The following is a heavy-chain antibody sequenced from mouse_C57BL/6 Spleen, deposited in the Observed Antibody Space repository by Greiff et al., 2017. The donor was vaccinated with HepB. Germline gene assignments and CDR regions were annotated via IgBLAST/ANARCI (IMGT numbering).Heavy chain of an antibody. V-gene: IGHV3-6*01. CDR1: GYSITSGYY. CDR3: AANDYAYAMDY. CDR2: ISYDGSN. J-gene: IGHJ4*01. Sequence: EVHLVESGPGLVKPSQSLSLTCSVTGYSITSGYYWNWIRQFPGNKLEWMGYISYDGSNNYNPSLKNRISITRDTSKNQFFLKLNSVTTEDTATYYCAANDYAYAMDYWGQGTSVTVSS. D-gene: IGHD2-4*01.